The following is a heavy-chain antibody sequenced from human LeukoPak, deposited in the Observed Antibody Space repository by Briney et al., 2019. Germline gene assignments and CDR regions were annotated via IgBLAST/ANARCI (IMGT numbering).Heavy chain of an antibody. V-gene: IGHV4-59*01. D-gene: IGHD3-3*01. CDR2: IYYSGST. CDR1: GGSISSYY. Sequence: SETLSLTCTVSGGSISSYYWSWIRQPPGKGLEWIGYIYYSGSTNYNPSLKSRVTISVDTSKNQFSLKLSSVTAADAAVYYCARDSGYYDFWSGVADYWGQGTLVTVSS. CDR3: ARDSGYYDFWSGVADY. J-gene: IGHJ4*02.